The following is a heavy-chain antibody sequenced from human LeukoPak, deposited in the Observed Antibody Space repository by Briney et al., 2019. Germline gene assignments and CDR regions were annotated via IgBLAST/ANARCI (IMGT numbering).Heavy chain of an antibody. CDR2: ISGSGGST. CDR3: AKEAEIVVVVAVDY. J-gene: IGHJ4*02. CDR1: GFTFSSYA. V-gene: IGHV3-23*01. Sequence: GESLRLSCAASGFTFSSYAMHWVRQAPGKGLEWVSAISGSGGSTYYADSVKGRFTISRDNSKNTLYLQMNSLRAEDTAVYYCAKEAEIVVVVAVDYWGQGTLVTVSS. D-gene: IGHD2-15*01.